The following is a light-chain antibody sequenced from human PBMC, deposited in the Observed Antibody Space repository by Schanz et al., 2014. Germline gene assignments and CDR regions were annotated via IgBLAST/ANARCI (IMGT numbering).Light chain of an antibody. CDR3: QQSYNSPLT. J-gene: IGKJ4*01. CDR1: LSISNY. CDR2: AAT. V-gene: IGKV1-39*01. Sequence: DIQMTQSPSSLSASVGDRITITCRASLSISNYLHWYQQKPGRAPKLLIFAATTLQSGVPLRFSGSGSGTDFTLTISSLPPEDLATYYCQQSYNSPLTFGRGTKVEI.